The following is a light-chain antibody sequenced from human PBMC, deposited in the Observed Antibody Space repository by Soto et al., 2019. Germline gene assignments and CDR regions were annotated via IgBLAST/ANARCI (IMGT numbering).Light chain of an antibody. J-gene: IGKJ4*01. CDR1: QTISSY. CDR2: AAS. CDR3: QQSYSTPLT. Sequence: DIQMTQSPSSLSASVGDKVTLTCRASQTISSYLNWYQQKPGKAPNLLIYAASSLQSGVPSRFSGTGSGTDFTLTINRLQPEDFATYYCQQSYSTPLTFGGGTKVQIK. V-gene: IGKV1-39*01.